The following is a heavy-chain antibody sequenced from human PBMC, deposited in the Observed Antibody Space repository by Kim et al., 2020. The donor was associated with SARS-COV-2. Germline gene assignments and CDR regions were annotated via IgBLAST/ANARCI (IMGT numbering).Heavy chain of an antibody. V-gene: IGHV3-30*18. CDR1: GFTFSSYG. CDR2: ISYDGSNK. D-gene: IGHD5-18*01. Sequence: GGSLRLSCAASGFTFSSYGMHWVRQAPGKGLEWVAVISYDGSNKYYADSVKGRFTISRDNSKNTLYLQMNSLRAEDTAVYYCAKDWDVDTAMVSIDYWGQGTLVTVSS. J-gene: IGHJ4*02. CDR3: AKDWDVDTAMVSIDY.